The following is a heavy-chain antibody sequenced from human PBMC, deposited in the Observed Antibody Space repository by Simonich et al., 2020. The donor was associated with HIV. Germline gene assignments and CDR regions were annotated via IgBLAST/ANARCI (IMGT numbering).Heavy chain of an antibody. D-gene: IGHD3-22*01. CDR3: ARRNWDDSSGYYRDAFDI. V-gene: IGHV4-59*08. Sequence: QVQLQESGPGLVKPSETLSLTCSVSGGSISNYYWSWIRQPPGKGLEWIGYIYYSGTTNSNPPLKGRVTKSGDPSKNQFSLKLSSVTAADSAVYYCARRNWDDSSGYYRDAFDIWGQGTMVTVSS. CDR1: GGSISNYY. CDR2: IYYSGTT. J-gene: IGHJ3*02.